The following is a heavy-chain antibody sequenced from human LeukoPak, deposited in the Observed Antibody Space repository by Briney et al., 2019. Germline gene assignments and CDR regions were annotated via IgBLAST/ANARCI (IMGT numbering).Heavy chain of an antibody. D-gene: IGHD5-18*01. CDR1: GFTFSSYE. Sequence: GGSLRLSCAASGFTFSSYEMNWVRQAPGKGLEWASYISSSGSTICYADSVKGRFTISRDNAKNSLYLQMNSLRAEDTAVYYCAREVQLWSEYYFDYWGQGTLVTVSS. V-gene: IGHV3-48*03. CDR2: ISSSGSTI. J-gene: IGHJ4*02. CDR3: AREVQLWSEYYFDY.